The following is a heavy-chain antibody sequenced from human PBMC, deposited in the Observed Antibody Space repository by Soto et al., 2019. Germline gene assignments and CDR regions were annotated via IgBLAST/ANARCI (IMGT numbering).Heavy chain of an antibody. Sequence: ASVKVSCKASGYTFTSYDINWVRQATGQGLEWMGWMNPNSGNTGYAQKFQGRVTMTRNTSISTAYMELSSLRSEDTAVYYWARGRRDIVVVPAKTRYYYYYMDVWGKGTTVTVSS. CDR3: ARGRRDIVVVPAKTRYYYYYMDV. CDR2: MNPNSGNT. J-gene: IGHJ6*03. V-gene: IGHV1-8*01. D-gene: IGHD2-2*01. CDR1: GYTFTSYD.